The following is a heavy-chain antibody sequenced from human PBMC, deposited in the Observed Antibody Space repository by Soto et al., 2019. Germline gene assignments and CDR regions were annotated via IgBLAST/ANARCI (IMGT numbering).Heavy chain of an antibody. CDR1: GYTFTIYY. CDR2: MNPNSGNT. D-gene: IGHD1-1*01. Sequence: ASVKVSCKASGYTFTIYYINWVRQATGQGFEYLGWMNPNSGNTGYVKKFQGRVTMTRDTSMSTAYMELSSLRSEDTAVYYCPTDIRNGDSSRWSAPWVPGSPVPVTP. J-gene: IGHJ5*02. V-gene: IGHV1-8*01. CDR3: PTDIRNGDSSRWSAP.